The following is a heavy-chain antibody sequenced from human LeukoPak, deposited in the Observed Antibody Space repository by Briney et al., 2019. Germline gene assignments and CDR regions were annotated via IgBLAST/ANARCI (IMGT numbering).Heavy chain of an antibody. J-gene: IGHJ5*02. CDR2: IKQDGGEE. Sequence: GGSLRLSCAASGFTFSSYWMSWVRQAPGKGLEWVANIKQDGGEEYYVDSVKGRFTISRDNAKNSLYLQMNSLRAEDTAVYYCARSCSSTSCYAVWFDPWGQGTLVTVSS. D-gene: IGHD2-2*01. CDR1: GFTFSSYW. V-gene: IGHV3-7*01. CDR3: ARSCSSTSCYAVWFDP.